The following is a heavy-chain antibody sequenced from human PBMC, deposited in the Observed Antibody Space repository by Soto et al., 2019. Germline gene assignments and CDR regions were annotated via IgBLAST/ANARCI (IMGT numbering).Heavy chain of an antibody. CDR3: ARDVLGCCSGGSCSMVY. J-gene: IGHJ4*02. Sequence: PGGSLRLSCAASGFTFSSYGMHWVRQAPGKGLEWVAVIWYDGSNKYYADSVKGRFTISRDNSKNTLYLQMNSLRAEDTAVYYCARDVLGCCSGGSCSMVYWGQGTLVTVSS. CDR2: IWYDGSNK. V-gene: IGHV3-33*01. D-gene: IGHD2-15*01. CDR1: GFTFSSYG.